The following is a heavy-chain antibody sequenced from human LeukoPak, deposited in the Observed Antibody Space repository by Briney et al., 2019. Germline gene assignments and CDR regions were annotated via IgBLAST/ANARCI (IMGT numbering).Heavy chain of an antibody. CDR1: GFTFSSYS. CDR2: ISSSSSYI. J-gene: IGHJ5*02. V-gene: IGHV3-21*01. D-gene: IGHD5-18*01. CDR3: ARGGYSYGSNWFDP. Sequence: GGSLRLSCAASGFTFSSYSMNWVRQAPGKGLEWASSISSSSSYIYYADSVKGRFTISRDNAKNSLYLQMNSLRAEDTAVYYCARGGYSYGSNWFDPWGQGTLVTVSS.